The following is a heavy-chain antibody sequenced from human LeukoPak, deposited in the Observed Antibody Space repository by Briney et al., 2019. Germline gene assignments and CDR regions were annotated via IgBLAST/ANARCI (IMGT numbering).Heavy chain of an antibody. CDR1: GGSISSGGYY. V-gene: IGHV4-31*03. J-gene: IGHJ4*02. Sequence: SQTLSLTCTVSGGSISSGGYYWSWIRQHPGKGLERIGYIYYSGSTYYNPSLKSRVTISVDTSKNQFSLKLSSVTAADTAVYYCARGGYYDILTGFGYWGQGTLVTVSS. CDR2: IYYSGST. CDR3: ARGGYYDILTGFGY. D-gene: IGHD3-9*01.